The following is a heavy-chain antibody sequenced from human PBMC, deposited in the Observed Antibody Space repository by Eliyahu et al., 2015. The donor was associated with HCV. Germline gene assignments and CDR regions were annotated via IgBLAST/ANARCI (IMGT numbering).Heavy chain of an antibody. CDR2: ISYDGSNK. V-gene: IGHV3-30*18. CDR1: GFTFSSYG. Sequence: QVQLVESGGGVVQPGRSLRLXCXASGFTFSSYGMHWVRQAPGKGAGWVAVISYDGSNKYYADSVKGRFTISRDNPKNTLYLQMNSLRAEDTAVYYCAKVLGSSNGGGVWDWGQGTLVTVSS. CDR3: AKVLGSSNGGGVWD. J-gene: IGHJ4*02. D-gene: IGHD3-16*01.